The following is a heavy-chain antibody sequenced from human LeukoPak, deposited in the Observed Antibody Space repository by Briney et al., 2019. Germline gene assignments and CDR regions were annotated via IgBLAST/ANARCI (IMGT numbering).Heavy chain of an antibody. CDR2: IYHSGST. V-gene: IGHV4-38-2*01. CDR1: GYSISSGYY. D-gene: IGHD2-2*01. CDR3: ARLGGYCSSTSCYFDY. J-gene: IGHJ4*02. Sequence: SETLSRTCAASGYSISSGYYWGWIRQPPGKGLEWIGSIYHSGSTYYNPSLKSRVTISVDTSKNQFSLKLSSVTAADTAVYYCARLGGYCSSTSCYFDYWGQGTLVTVSS.